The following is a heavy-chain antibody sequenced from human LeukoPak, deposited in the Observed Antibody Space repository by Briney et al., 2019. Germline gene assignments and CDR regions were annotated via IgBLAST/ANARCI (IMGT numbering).Heavy chain of an antibody. CDR3: ARAPHWNDDTFDI. J-gene: IGHJ3*02. CDR2: INPNSGGT. V-gene: IGHV1-2*02. D-gene: IGHD1-1*01. CDR1: GYTFTGYY. Sequence: GASVQVSCKASGYTFTGYYMHWVRQAPGQGLEWMAWINPNSGGTNHAQKFQGRVTMTRDTSISTAYMELSRLRSDDTAVYYCARAPHWNDDTFDIWGQGTMVTVSS.